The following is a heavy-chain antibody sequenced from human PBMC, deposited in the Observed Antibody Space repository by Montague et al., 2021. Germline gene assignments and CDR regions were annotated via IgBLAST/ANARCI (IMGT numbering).Heavy chain of an antibody. CDR3: ARRGGTMVRGVKGYMDV. CDR2: INHSGST. J-gene: IGHJ6*03. Sequence: SETLSLTCAVYGGSFSGYYWSWIRQPPGKGLEWIGEINHSGSTNYNPPLKSRVTISVDTSKNQFSLKLSSVTAADTAVYYCARRGGTMVRGVKGYMDVWGKGTTVTVSS. CDR1: GGSFSGYY. D-gene: IGHD3-10*01. V-gene: IGHV4-34*01.